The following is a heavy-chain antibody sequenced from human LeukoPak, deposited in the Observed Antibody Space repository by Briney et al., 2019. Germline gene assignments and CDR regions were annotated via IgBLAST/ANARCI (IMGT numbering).Heavy chain of an antibody. CDR3: ARDYYDSSGYYYDDY. CDR1: XYTFTGYY. Sequence: GASVXXXXXXSXYTFTGYYXHWVRQAPGQGLEWMGWINPNSGGTNYAQKFQGRVTMTRDTSISTAYMELSRLRSDDTAVYYCARDYYDSSGYYYDDYWGQGTLVTVSS. J-gene: IGHJ4*02. V-gene: IGHV1-2*02. CDR2: INPNSGGT. D-gene: IGHD3-22*01.